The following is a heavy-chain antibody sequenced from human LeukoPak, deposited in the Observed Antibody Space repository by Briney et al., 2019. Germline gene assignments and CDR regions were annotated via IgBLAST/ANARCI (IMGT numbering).Heavy chain of an antibody. CDR2: IYHSGST. D-gene: IGHD3-22*01. CDR1: GYSISSGYY. Sequence: SETLSLTCTVSGYSISSGYYWGWIRQPPGKGLEWIGSIYHSGSTYYNPSLKSRVTISVDTSKNQFSLKLSSVTAADTAVYYCARAPHFFDISGSRYYFDYWGQGTLVTVSS. CDR3: ARAPHFFDISGSRYYFDY. V-gene: IGHV4-38-2*02. J-gene: IGHJ4*02.